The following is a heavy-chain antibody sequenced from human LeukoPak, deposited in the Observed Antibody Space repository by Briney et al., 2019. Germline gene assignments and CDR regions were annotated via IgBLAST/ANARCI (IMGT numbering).Heavy chain of an antibody. Sequence: KTSETLSLTCTVYGGSFSGYYWSWIRQPPGKGLEWIGRIYTSGSTNYNPSLKSRVTISVDTSKNQFSLKLSSVTAADTAVYYCARFYGSGLYYMDVWGKGTTVTISS. CDR3: ARFYGSGLYYMDV. J-gene: IGHJ6*03. D-gene: IGHD3-10*01. CDR1: GGSFSGYY. CDR2: IYTSGST. V-gene: IGHV4-4*08.